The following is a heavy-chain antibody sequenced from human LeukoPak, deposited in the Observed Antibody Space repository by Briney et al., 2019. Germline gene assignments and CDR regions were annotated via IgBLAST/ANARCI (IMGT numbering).Heavy chain of an antibody. D-gene: IGHD6-19*01. CDR1: GGSISSYY. J-gene: IGHJ4*02. CDR2: IYYSGST. Sequence: PSGTLSLTCTVSGGSISSYYWSWIRQPPGKGLEWIGYIYYSGSTNYNPSLKSRVTISVDTSKNQFSLKLSSVTAADTAVYYCAREEHSSGWYAWGQGTLVTVSS. CDR3: AREEHSSGWYA. V-gene: IGHV4-59*01.